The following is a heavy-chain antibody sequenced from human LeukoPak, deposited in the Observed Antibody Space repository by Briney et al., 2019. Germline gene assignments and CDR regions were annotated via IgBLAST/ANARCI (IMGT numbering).Heavy chain of an antibody. CDR3: ARVGLEYSSSSLDY. CDR2: INPSGGST. J-gene: IGHJ4*02. V-gene: IGHV1-46*01. D-gene: IGHD6-6*01. Sequence: INPSGGSTSYAQKFQGRVTMTRDTSTSTVYMELSSLRSEDTAVYYCARVGLEYSSSSLDYWGQGTLVTVSS.